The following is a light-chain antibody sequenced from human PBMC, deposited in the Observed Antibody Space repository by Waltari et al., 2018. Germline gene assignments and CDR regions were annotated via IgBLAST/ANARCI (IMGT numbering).Light chain of an antibody. V-gene: IGKV1-5*03. CDR3: QQYTSFSLT. J-gene: IGKJ4*01. CDR2: KAA. CDR1: QSISSW. Sequence: DIQMTPAPSSLSASIGDRVTFTCRASQSISSWLAWYQQKPGKAPKLLFSKAATLESGVPSRFSGSGSGTEFTLTISSLQPDDVATYYCQQYTSFSLTFGGGTTVEIK.